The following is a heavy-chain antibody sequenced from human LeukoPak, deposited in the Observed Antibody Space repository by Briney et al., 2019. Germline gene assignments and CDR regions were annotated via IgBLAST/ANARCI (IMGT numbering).Heavy chain of an antibody. CDR3: AGEGVGATGYWFDP. Sequence: ASVKVSCKASGYTFTGYYMHWVRQAPGQGLEWMGWINPNSGGTNYAQKFQGRVTMTRDTSISTAYMELSRLRSDDTAVYYCAGEGVGATGYWFDPWGQGTLVTVSS. V-gene: IGHV1-2*02. CDR1: GYTFTGYY. CDR2: INPNSGGT. J-gene: IGHJ5*02. D-gene: IGHD1-26*01.